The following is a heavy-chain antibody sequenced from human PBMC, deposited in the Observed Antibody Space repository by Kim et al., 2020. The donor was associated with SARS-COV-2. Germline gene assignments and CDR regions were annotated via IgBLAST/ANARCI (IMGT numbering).Heavy chain of an antibody. CDR1: GGSISSSSYY. J-gene: IGHJ4*02. V-gene: IGHV4-39*07. CDR2: IYYSGST. D-gene: IGHD5-12*01. Sequence: SETLSLTCTVSGGSISSSSYYWGWIRQPPGKGLEWIGSIYYSGSTYYNPSLKSRVTISVDTSKNQFSLKLSSVTAADTAVYYCARREMAIDYWGQGTLVTVSS. CDR3: ARREMAIDY.